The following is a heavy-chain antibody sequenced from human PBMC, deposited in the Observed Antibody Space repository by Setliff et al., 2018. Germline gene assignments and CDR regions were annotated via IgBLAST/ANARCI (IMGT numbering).Heavy chain of an antibody. J-gene: IGHJ6*02. CDR3: ARDVGPPDEAIWFGAYMDV. D-gene: IGHD3-10*01. CDR2: ISAYNGNT. V-gene: IGHV1-18*01. CDR1: GYTFTSYG. Sequence: ASVKVSCKASGYTFTSYGISWVRQAPGQGLEWMGWISAYNGNTNYAQKLQGRVTMTTDTSTSTAYMELRSLGSDDTAVYYCARDVGPPDEAIWFGAYMDVWGQGTTVTVSS.